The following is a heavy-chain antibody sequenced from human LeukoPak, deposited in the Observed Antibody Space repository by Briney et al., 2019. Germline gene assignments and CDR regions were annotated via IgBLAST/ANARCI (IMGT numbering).Heavy chain of an antibody. CDR3: ARKGSTKVVTPFGFDY. D-gene: IGHD4-23*01. CDR2: LTTSGGST. V-gene: IGHV3-23*01. J-gene: IGHJ4*02. CDR1: GFTFSNYA. Sequence: GGSLRLSCAASGFTFSNYAMSWVRQAPGKGLEWVSGLTTSGGSTYYADSVKGRFTVSRDSSKNTLYLQMNSLRAEDTAVYYCARKGSTKVVTPFGFDYWGQGTLVTVSS.